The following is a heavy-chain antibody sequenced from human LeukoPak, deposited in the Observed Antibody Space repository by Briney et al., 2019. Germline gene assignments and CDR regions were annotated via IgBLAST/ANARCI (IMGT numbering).Heavy chain of an antibody. CDR2: MNPNSGNT. D-gene: IGHD3-3*01. V-gene: IGHV1-8*01. Sequence: ASVKVSCTASAYTFTSYDINWVRQAPGQGLEWMGWMNPNSGNTGYAQKFQGRVTMTRNTSISTAYMELSSLRSEDTAVYYCARGPNYNFWSGYAIDYWGQGTLVTVSS. CDR3: ARGPNYNFWSGYAIDY. CDR1: AYTFTSYD. J-gene: IGHJ4*02.